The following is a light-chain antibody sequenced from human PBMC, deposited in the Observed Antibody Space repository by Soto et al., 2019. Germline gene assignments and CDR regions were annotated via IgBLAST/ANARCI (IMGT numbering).Light chain of an antibody. CDR1: QSVSSSY. CDR2: GAS. Sequence: PGERATLSCRASQSVSSSYLAWYQQKPGQAPRLLIYGASSRATGIPDRFSGSGSGTDFTLTISRLEPEDFAVYYCQQYGSSPPRITVGQGTRLEIK. CDR3: QQYGSSPPRIT. J-gene: IGKJ5*01. V-gene: IGKV3-20*01.